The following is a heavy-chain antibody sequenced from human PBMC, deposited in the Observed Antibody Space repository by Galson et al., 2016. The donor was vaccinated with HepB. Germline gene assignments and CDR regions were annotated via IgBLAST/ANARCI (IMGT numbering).Heavy chain of an antibody. Sequence: ETLSLTCAVSGVSVSWSYWWTWVRQAPGKGLEWIGEVSHSGIPKYSPSLESRVTISLDTFQNQFSLKLNSLTAADTAIYYCAREDMREAGLLHYWGQGILVTVSS. V-gene: IGHV4-4*02. D-gene: IGHD2-15*01. CDR1: GVSVSWSYW. J-gene: IGHJ4*02. CDR2: VSHSGIP. CDR3: AREDMREAGLLHY.